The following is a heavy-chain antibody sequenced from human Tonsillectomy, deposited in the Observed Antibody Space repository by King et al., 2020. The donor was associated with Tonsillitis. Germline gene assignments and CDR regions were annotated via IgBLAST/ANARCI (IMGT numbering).Heavy chain of an antibody. V-gene: IGHV3-30*04. CDR3: TRGLWGSRLRLGYDC. CDR2: ISYDGSSK. J-gene: IGHJ4*02. Sequence: VQLVESGGGVVQPGRSLRLSCAASGFTFSDYALHWVRQAPGKGLEWVAAISYDGSSKYYTDSVKGRFTISRDSSENTLYLQMNSLRAEDTAVYYCTRGLWGSRLRLGYDCWGQGTLVTVSS. CDR1: GFTFSDYA. D-gene: IGHD6-13*01.